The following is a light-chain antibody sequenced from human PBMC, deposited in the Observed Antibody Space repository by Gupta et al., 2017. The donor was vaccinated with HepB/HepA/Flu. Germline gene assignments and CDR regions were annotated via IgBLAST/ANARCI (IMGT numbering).Light chain of an antibody. J-gene: IGLJ2*01. Sequence: SYVLTQPPAVSVAPGKTASITCGGDNIETKSVHWYQQKPGQAPVLVVYGDGDRPSGIPRRFSDSKSGDTATLTISRVEAGDEADYYCQVWDNGRVVFGGGTKLTVL. CDR3: QVWDNGRVV. V-gene: IGLV3-21*03. CDR1: NIETKS. CDR2: GDG.